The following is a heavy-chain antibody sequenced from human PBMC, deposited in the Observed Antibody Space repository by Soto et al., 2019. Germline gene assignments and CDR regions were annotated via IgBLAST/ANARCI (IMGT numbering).Heavy chain of an antibody. J-gene: IGHJ5*02. CDR3: ARSQGTNWLAP. CDR2: VTYSGKT. CDR1: GGSITPYY. V-gene: IGHV4-59*01. Sequence: QVLLQESGPGLVNPWETLSLTCTVSGGSITPYYWNWIRQSPGKGLEWIGHVTYSGKTNYNPSFQSRVTMSADTSKNQVSLQLTSLTAADSAVYHCARSQGTNWLAPWGQGTLVIVS.